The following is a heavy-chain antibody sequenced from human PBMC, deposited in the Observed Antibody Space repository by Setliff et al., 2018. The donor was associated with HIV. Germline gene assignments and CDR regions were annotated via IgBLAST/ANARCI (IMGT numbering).Heavy chain of an antibody. D-gene: IGHD5-12*01. CDR2: ISTSGST. Sequence: SETLSLTCAVSGYSISNDYYWSLIRQPPGKGLEWIGCISTSGSTNYNPSLKSRVTLSIDMSKNQFSLKMSSVTAADTAVYYCTRLAGGYADYWGQGTLVTVS. J-gene: IGHJ4*02. CDR1: GYSISNDYY. V-gene: IGHV4-38-2*01. CDR3: TRLAGGYADY.